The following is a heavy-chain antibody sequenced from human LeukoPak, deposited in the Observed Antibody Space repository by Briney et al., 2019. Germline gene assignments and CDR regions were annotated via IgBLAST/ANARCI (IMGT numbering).Heavy chain of an antibody. D-gene: IGHD2-15*01. CDR3: AKGDTGHILGYCSGGSCYSYGMDV. CDR1: GFTFSSYA. J-gene: IGHJ6*02. Sequence: GGSLRLSCAASGFTFSSYAMSWVRQAPGKGLEWVSAISSSGGSTYYADSVKGRFNISRDNSKNTLYLQMNSLRAEDTAVYYCAKGDTGHILGYCSGGSCYSYGMDVWGQGTTVTVPS. CDR2: ISSSGGST. V-gene: IGHV3-23*01.